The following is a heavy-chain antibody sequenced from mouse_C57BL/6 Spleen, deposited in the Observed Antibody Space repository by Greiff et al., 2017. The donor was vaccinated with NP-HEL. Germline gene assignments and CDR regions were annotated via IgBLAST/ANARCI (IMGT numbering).Heavy chain of an antibody. CDR1: GFNIKDYY. CDR2: IDPEDGET. D-gene: IGHD2-5*01. CDR3: ARYYSNPYWYFDV. Sequence: VQLQQSGAELVKPGASVKLSCTASGFNIKDYYMHWVKQRTEQGLEWIGRIDPEDGETKYAPKFQGKATITADTYSNTAYLQLSSLTSEDTAVYYWARYYSNPYWYFDVWGTGTTVTVSS. V-gene: IGHV14-2*01. J-gene: IGHJ1*03.